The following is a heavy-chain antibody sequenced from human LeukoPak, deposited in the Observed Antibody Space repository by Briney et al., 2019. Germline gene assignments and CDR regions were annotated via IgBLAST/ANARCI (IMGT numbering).Heavy chain of an antibody. J-gene: IGHJ5*02. V-gene: IGHV3-7*01. Sequence: GGSLRLSCAASGFTFSSYWMTWVRQAPGKGLEWVANIKQDGSKTYYVDSVKGRFTISRDNAKNSMYLQMNSLRAEDTAVYYCASGGRFCSGGSCYNWFDPWGQGTLVTVSS. CDR2: IKQDGSKT. CDR1: GFTFSSYW. D-gene: IGHD2-15*01. CDR3: ASGGRFCSGGSCYNWFDP.